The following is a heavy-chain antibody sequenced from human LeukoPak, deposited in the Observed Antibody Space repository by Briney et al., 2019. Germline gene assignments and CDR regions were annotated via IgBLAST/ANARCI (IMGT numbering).Heavy chain of an antibody. D-gene: IGHD3-16*02. CDR2: IYYSGST. Sequence: SETLSLTCTVSGGSISSSSYYWGWIRQPPGKGLEWIGSIYYSGSTYYNPSLKSRVTMSVDTSKNQFSLKLSSVTAADTAVYYCAREGGSDYVWGSYRRKNWFDPWGQGTLVTVSS. CDR1: GGSISSSSYY. CDR3: AREGGSDYVWGSYRRKNWFDP. V-gene: IGHV4-39*07. J-gene: IGHJ5*02.